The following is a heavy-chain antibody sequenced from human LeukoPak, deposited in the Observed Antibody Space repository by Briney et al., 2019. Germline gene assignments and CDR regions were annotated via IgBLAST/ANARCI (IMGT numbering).Heavy chain of an antibody. CDR1: GFTFSVHF. CDR2: IRKKTNRYTT. Sequence: PGGSLRLSCEASGFTFSVHFMDWVRQAPGKGLEWVGRIRKKTNRYTTQYAASVQGKFTISRDDSRNTVYLQMNSLETEDTAVYYCLRVSSTVAGSDYLDYWGQGTPVTVSS. V-gene: IGHV3-72*01. CDR3: LRVSSTVAGSDYLDY. D-gene: IGHD6-19*01. J-gene: IGHJ4*02.